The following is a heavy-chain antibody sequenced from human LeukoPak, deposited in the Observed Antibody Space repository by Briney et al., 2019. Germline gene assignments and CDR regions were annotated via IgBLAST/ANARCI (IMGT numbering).Heavy chain of an antibody. Sequence: GGSLRLSCAASGFTLRNYDINWVRQAPGKGLEWVSAISGSGGSTYYADSVKGRFTISRDNPKNTLYLQMNSLRAEDTAVYYCAKGSSTSCPDYWGQGTLVTVSS. V-gene: IGHV3-23*01. J-gene: IGHJ4*02. CDR2: ISGSGGST. D-gene: IGHD2-2*01. CDR3: AKGSSTSCPDY. CDR1: GFTLRNYD.